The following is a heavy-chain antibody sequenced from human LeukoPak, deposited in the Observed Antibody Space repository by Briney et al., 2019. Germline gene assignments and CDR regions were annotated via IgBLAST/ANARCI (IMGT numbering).Heavy chain of an antibody. J-gene: IGHJ4*02. CDR1: GYTFTGYY. CDR2: INPTSGGT. V-gene: IGHV1-2*02. CDR3: ARVAGLGFHDY. Sequence: ASVKVSCKAPGYTFTGYYMHWVRQAPGQGLEWMGWINPTSGGTNYAQKFQGRVTMTRDTSISTAYMELSRLRSDDTAVYYCARVAGLGFHDYWGQGTLVTVSS. D-gene: IGHD3-3*01.